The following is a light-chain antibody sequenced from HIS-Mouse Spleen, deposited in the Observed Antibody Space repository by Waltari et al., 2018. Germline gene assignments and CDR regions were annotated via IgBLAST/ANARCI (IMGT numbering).Light chain of an antibody. CDR3: AAWDDSLNGWV. J-gene: IGLJ3*02. CDR1: AFPKQY. V-gene: IGLV3-25*02. CDR2: KDS. Sequence: SYELTQPPSVSVSPGQTARITCSGDAFPKQYAYWYQQKPGQAPVLVIYKDSERPSGIPERFSGSSSGTTVTLTISGVQSEDEADYYCAAWDDSLNGWVFGGGTKLTVL.